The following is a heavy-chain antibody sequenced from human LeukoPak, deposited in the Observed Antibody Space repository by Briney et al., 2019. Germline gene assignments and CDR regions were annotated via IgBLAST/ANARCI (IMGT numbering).Heavy chain of an antibody. Sequence: SQTLSLTCTFSGGSISSGDYYWSWIRQPPGKGLEWIGYIYYSGSTYYNPSLKSRDTISVNTSKNQFSLKLSSVTAADTAVYYCARDPFPHAINYYDSSGYPWGQGTLVTVSS. CDR2: IYYSGST. V-gene: IGHV4-30-4*08. CDR1: GGSISSGDYY. D-gene: IGHD3-22*01. CDR3: ARDPFPHAINYYDSSGYP. J-gene: IGHJ5*02.